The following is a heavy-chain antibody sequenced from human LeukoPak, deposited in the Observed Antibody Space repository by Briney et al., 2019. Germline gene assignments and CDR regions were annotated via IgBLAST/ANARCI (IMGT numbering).Heavy chain of an antibody. CDR1: GGTFISYA. J-gene: IGHJ4*02. Sequence: GSSVKVSCKASGGTFISYAISWVRQAPGQGLEWMGGIIPIFGTANYAQKFQGRVTITADESTSTAYMELSSLRSEDTAVYYCARDSSVAMVRGVISLDYWGQGTLVTVSS. D-gene: IGHD3-10*01. V-gene: IGHV1-69*01. CDR3: ARDSSVAMVRGVISLDY. CDR2: IIPIFGTA.